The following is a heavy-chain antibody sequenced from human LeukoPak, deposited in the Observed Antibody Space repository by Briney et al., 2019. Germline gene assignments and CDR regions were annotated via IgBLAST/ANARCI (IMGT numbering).Heavy chain of an antibody. J-gene: IGHJ4*02. CDR1: AFPFSTYV. CDR3: AKGGLTTPLHY. D-gene: IGHD1-14*01. V-gene: IGHV3-23*01. Sequence: GGSLRLSCAASAFPFSTYVMSWVRQAPGGGLEWISRICGDGARTYYTNSVKGRFTIFRDNPKNTLFLQVNSLRVEDTAVYYCAKGGLTTPLHYWGQGTLVTVSS. CDR2: ICGDGART.